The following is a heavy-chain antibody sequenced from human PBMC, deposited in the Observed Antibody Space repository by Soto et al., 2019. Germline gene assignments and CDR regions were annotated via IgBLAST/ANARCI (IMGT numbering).Heavy chain of an antibody. CDR3: ARPSQGGDRPYCYYYGMDV. D-gene: IGHD3-16*01. Sequence: SETLSLTCTVSGGSISSSSYYWGWIRQPPGKGLEWIGSIYYSGSTYYNPSLKSRVTISVDTSKNQFSLKLSSVTAADTAVYYCARPSQGGDRPYCYYYGMDVWGQGTTVTVSS. J-gene: IGHJ6*02. CDR1: GGSISSSSYY. V-gene: IGHV4-39*01. CDR2: IYYSGST.